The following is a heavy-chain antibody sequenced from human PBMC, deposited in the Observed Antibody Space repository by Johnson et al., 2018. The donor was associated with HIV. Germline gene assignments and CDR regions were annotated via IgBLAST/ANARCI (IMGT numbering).Heavy chain of an antibody. CDR3: TTMSALWFGDLHVFGDGFDI. CDR1: GFIFSNAW. Sequence: VQLVESGGGVVQPGRSLRLSCAASGFIFSNAWMSWVRQAPGTGLEWVGRIKRKTDGGATDYAAPVKGRFTISRDDSKNTLYLQMNGLKTEDTAVYYCTTMSALWFGDLHVFGDGFDIWGQGTMVTVSS. D-gene: IGHD3-10*01. J-gene: IGHJ3*02. CDR2: IKRKTDGGAT. V-gene: IGHV3-15*01.